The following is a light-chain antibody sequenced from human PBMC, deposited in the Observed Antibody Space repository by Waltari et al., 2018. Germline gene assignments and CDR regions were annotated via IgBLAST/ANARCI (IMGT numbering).Light chain of an antibody. CDR2: DAS. Sequence: EIVLSPPPPTTSLSPRGRATISCRASQSVSRYLAWYQQKPGQPPRLLIYDASNRATGITARFSGSGSGTDFTLTISSLEAEDFAVYYCQHRSSLPLTFGGGTKVEIK. CDR3: QHRSSLPLT. J-gene: IGKJ4*01. CDR1: QSVSRY. V-gene: IGKV3-11*01.